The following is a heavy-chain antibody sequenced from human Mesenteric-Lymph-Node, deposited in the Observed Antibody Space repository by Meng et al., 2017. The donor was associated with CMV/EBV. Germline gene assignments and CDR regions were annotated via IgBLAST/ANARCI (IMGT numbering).Heavy chain of an antibody. D-gene: IGHD6-19*01. J-gene: IGHJ5*02. CDR1: GFTFSSYA. CDR3: AKDLGQRVKQWLGFDP. CDR2: IRYDGSNK. V-gene: IGHV3-30*02. Sequence: GGSLRLSCAASGFTFSSYAMSWVRQAPGKGLEWVAFIRYDGSNKYYADSAKGRFTISRDNSKNTLYLQMNSLRAEDTAVYYCAKDLGQRVKQWLGFDPWGQGTLVTVSS.